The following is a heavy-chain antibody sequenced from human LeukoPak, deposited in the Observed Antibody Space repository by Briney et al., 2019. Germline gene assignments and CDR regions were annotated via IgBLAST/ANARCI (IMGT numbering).Heavy chain of an antibody. Sequence: SETLSLTCTVSGGSISSGGYYWSWIRQHPGKGLEWIGYIYYSGSTYYNPSLKSRVTISVDTSKNQFSLKLSSVTAADTAVYYCARGYGSSWYQRFNWFDPWGREPWSPSPQ. D-gene: IGHD6-13*01. J-gene: IGHJ5*02. CDR3: ARGYGSSWYQRFNWFDP. CDR2: IYYSGST. V-gene: IGHV4-31*03. CDR1: GGSISSGGYY.